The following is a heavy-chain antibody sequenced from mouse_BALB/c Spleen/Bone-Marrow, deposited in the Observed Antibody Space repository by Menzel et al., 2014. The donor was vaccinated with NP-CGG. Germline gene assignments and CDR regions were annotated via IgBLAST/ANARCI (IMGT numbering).Heavy chain of an antibody. CDR2: IRNKAYGDTT. Sequence: EVKLQESGGGLVQPGGSLRLSCATSGFTFSDYYISWVRQPPGKALEWLGFIRNKAYGDTTEYSTSVKGRFTISRDNSQSILYLQMNTLRVEDSGSYYCAADIGCESDAAGTMDYWGQGTSVTVSS. J-gene: IGHJ4*01. CDR1: GFTFSDYY. CDR3: AADIGCESDAAGTMDY. V-gene: IGHV7-3*02. D-gene: IGHD4-1*01.